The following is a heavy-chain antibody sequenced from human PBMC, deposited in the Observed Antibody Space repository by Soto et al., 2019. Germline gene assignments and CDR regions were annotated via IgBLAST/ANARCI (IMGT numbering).Heavy chain of an antibody. CDR1: GGSISSYY. CDR2: IYYSGST. D-gene: IGHD6-19*01. V-gene: IGHV4-59*01. CDR3: ARVNSGWSREKWFDH. J-gene: IGHJ5*02. Sequence: KPSETLSLTCTVSGGSISSYYWSWIRQPPGKGLEWIGYIYYSGSTNYNPSLKSRVTISVDTSKNQFSLKLSSVTAADTAVYYCARVNSGWSREKWFDHWGQRTLVTVSS.